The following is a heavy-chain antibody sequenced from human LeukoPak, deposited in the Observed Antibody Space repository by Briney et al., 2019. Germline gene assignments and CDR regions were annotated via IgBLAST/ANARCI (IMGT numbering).Heavy chain of an antibody. CDR1: GYTFTNYA. V-gene: IGHV1-69*05. Sequence: SVKVSCKASGYTFTNYAINWVRQAPGQGLEWMGGIIPKLGTVKYAEKFQGRVTITTDESSSTVFMEMSSLTSEDTAMFYCAGSRGLRFMECPLWGQGTMVIVSS. J-gene: IGHJ3*01. D-gene: IGHD3-3*01. CDR3: AGSRGLRFMECPL. CDR2: IIPKLGTV.